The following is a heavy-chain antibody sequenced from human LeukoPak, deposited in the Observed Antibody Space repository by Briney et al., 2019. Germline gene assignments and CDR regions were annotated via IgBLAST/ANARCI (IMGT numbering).Heavy chain of an antibody. J-gene: IGHJ4*02. CDR3: ARVWYSGSYPVDY. CDR2: INWNGGST. V-gene: IGHV3-20*04. CDR1: GFRFNTYW. D-gene: IGHD1-26*01. Sequence: GGSLRLSCAASGFRFNTYWMSWVRQAPGKGLEWVSGINWNGGSTGYADSVKGRFTISRDNAKNSPYLQMNSLRAEDTAVFYCARVWYSGSYPVDYWGQGTLVTVSS.